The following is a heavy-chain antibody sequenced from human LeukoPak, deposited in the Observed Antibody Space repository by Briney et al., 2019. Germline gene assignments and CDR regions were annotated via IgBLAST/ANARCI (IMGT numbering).Heavy chain of an antibody. D-gene: IGHD1-26*01. V-gene: IGHV3-11*04. CDR1: GFTFSDYY. Sequence: GSLRLSCAASGFTFSDYYMSWIRQAPGKGLEWVSYISSGGRTIYYADSVKGRFTMSRDNAKNSLYLQMNSLRAEDTAVYYCATWSYHNDYWGQGTLVTVSS. CDR3: ATWSYHNDY. J-gene: IGHJ4*02. CDR2: ISSGGRTI.